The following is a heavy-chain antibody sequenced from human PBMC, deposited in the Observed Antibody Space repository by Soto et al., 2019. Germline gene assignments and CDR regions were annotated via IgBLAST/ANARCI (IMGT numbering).Heavy chain of an antibody. V-gene: IGHV5-51*01. CDR1: GYSFTSYR. D-gene: IGHD2-15*01. Sequence: PGESLKISCNGSGYSFTSYRIGWVRKMPGKGPEWMGIIYPGDSDTRYSPSFQGQVTISADKSISTVYLQWSNLKASDTGMYYCAPLQPLYCSGGSCSPGAFDICGQGTMVTV. CDR2: IYPGDSDT. CDR3: APLQPLYCSGGSCSPGAFDI. J-gene: IGHJ3*02.